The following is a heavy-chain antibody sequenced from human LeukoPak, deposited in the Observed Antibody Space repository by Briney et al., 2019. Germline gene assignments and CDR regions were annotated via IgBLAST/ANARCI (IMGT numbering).Heavy chain of an antibody. Sequence: SVKVSCKASGGTFISYAISWVRQAPGQGLEWMGRIIPILGIANYAQKFQGRVTITADKSTSTAYMELSSLRSEDTAVYYCARENQAGGGSDYRGQGTLVTVSS. D-gene: IGHD2-15*01. CDR2: IIPILGIA. CDR1: GGTFISYA. CDR3: ARENQAGGGSDY. V-gene: IGHV1-69*04. J-gene: IGHJ4*02.